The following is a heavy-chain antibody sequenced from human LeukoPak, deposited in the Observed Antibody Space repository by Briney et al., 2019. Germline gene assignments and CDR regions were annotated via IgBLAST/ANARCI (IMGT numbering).Heavy chain of an antibody. J-gene: IGHJ6*03. Sequence: SETLSLTCTVSGGSIRSYYWSWIRQPAGKGLEWIGRIYTSGSTSYNPSLKSRVTISLDKFKNQFSLKLSSVTAADTAVYYCARDSTVTTFNYMDVWGKGTTVTVSS. V-gene: IGHV4-4*07. CDR1: GGSIRSYY. CDR3: ARDSTVTTFNYMDV. CDR2: IYTSGST. D-gene: IGHD4-11*01.